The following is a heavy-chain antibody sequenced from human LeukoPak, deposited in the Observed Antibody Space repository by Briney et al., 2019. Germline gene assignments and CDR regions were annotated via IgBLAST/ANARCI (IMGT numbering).Heavy chain of an antibody. D-gene: IGHD6-13*01. CDR1: GFTFSSYA. CDR3: AKGRSSWSAFGY. Sequence: GGSLRLSCAASGFTFSSYAMSWVRQAPGKGLEWVSTMTGSGGSTYYADSVKGRFTISRGNSKNTLYLQMNSLRAEDTAVYYCAKGRSSWSAFGYWGQGTLVTVSS. CDR2: MTGSGGST. J-gene: IGHJ4*02. V-gene: IGHV3-23*01.